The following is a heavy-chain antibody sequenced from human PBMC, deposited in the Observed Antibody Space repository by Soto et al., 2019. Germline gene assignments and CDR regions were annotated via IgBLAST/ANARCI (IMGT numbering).Heavy chain of an antibody. Sequence: QVQLVESGGGVVQPGRSLRLSCAASGFTFSSYGMHWVRQAPGKGLEWLAVIWYDGSNKYDADYVKARFNIARATSTKTLYLQTNRLRAEDSAVYYCARAPQRHSGGWPDYYGMDVWGQGTTVTVSS. V-gene: IGHV3-33*01. CDR3: ARAPQRHSGGWPDYYGMDV. J-gene: IGHJ6*02. CDR1: GFTFSSYG. CDR2: IWYDGSNK. D-gene: IGHD6-19*01.